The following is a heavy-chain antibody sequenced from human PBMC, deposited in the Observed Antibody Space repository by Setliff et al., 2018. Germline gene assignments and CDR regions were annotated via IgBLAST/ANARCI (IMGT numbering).Heavy chain of an antibody. Sequence: PGGSLRLSCAASGFTFSDYYMSWIRQAPGKGLEYVSAISSDAERTYYGDSVKGRFIISRDNSKNTLYLQMGGLGADDMAVYYCTTWNGRSSDYWGQGTLVTVSS. V-gene: IGHV3-64*02. CDR3: TTWNGRSSDY. CDR1: GFTFSDYY. D-gene: IGHD1-26*01. J-gene: IGHJ4*02. CDR2: ISSDAERT.